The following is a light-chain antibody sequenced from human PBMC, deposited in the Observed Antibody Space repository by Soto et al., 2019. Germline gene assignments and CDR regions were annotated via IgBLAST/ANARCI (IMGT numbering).Light chain of an antibody. Sequence: QSVLTQPASVSGSPGQSITISCTGTSSDVGGYNSVSWYQQHPGKAPKLMIYDVSNRPSGVFNRFSGSKSGNTASLTISGLQAEDEADYYCSSYTSSSTLVFGTGTKLTVL. J-gene: IGLJ1*01. CDR3: SSYTSSSTLV. CDR1: SSDVGGYNS. CDR2: DVS. V-gene: IGLV2-14*01.